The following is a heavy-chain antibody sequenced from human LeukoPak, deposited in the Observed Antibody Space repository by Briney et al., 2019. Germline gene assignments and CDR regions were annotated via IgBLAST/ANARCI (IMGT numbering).Heavy chain of an antibody. J-gene: IGHJ4*02. Sequence: SETLSLTCAVYGGSFSGYYWSWIRQPPGKGLEWIGEINHSGSTNYNPSLKSRVTVSVDTSKNQFSLKLSSVTAAGTAIYYCARDLSFDWFPYYFDYWGQGILVTVSS. CDR1: GGSFSGYY. D-gene: IGHD3-9*01. CDR2: INHSGST. V-gene: IGHV4-34*01. CDR3: ARDLSFDWFPYYFDY.